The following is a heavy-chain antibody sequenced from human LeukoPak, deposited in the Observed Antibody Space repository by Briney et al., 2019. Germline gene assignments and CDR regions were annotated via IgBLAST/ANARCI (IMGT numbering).Heavy chain of an antibody. J-gene: IGHJ4*02. CDR2: ITANGDRT. Sequence: GGSLRLSCVGSGFIFRSYAVTWVRQAPGKGLEWVSSITANGDRTYYDDSVEGRFTISRDNSKNTLFLQMSSLRAEDTAVYYCATFGVIVRNNYLDYWGQGALVTVSS. D-gene: IGHD3-3*01. CDR1: GFIFRSYA. CDR3: ATFGVIVRNNYLDY. V-gene: IGHV3-23*01.